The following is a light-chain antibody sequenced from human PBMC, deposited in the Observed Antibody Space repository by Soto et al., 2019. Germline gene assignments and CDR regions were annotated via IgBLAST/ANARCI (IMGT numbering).Light chain of an antibody. CDR1: QGISSW. CDR3: QQANSFPLT. V-gene: IGKV1D-12*01. J-gene: IGKJ5*01. Sequence: DIQMTQSPSSVSASVGDRVTMTCRASQGISSWLVWYQQKPGKAPKLLIYAESSLQSGVPSRFSGSGSRTDFTLTISSLQPEDFATYNCQQANSFPLTLGQGTPLEIK. CDR2: AES.